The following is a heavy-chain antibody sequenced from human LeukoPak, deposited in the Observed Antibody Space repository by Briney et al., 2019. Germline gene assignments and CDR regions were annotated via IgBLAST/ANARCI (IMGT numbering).Heavy chain of an antibody. D-gene: IGHD2-2*01. CDR3: ALVLVSECSSTSCYPGDI. J-gene: IGHJ3*02. CDR1: GFTFSSNS. CDR2: ISSTGGTI. Sequence: GGSLRLSCAASGFTFSSNSMNWVRQAPGKGLEWVSYISSTGGTIYYADSMKGRFTISRDNAKNSLYLQMNSLRVEDTAVYYCALVLVSECSSTSCYPGDIWGQGTMVTVSS. V-gene: IGHV3-48*04.